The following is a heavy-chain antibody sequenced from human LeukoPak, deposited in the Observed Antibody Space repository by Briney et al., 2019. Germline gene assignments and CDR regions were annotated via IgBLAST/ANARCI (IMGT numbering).Heavy chain of an antibody. D-gene: IGHD5-24*01. V-gene: IGHV4-59*01. CDR3: ARKRWLHGYFDY. J-gene: IGHJ4*02. CDR2: IYYSGST. Sequence: SETLSLTCTVSGRSISSYYWSWIRQPPGKGLEWIGYIYYSGSTNYNPSLKSRVTISVDTSKNQFSLKLSSVTAADTAVYYCARKRWLHGYFDYWGQGTLVTVSS. CDR1: GRSISSYY.